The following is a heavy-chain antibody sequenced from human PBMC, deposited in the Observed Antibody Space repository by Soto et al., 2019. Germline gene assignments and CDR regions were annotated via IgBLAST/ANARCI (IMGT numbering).Heavy chain of an antibody. V-gene: IGHV3-30-3*01. CDR2: ISYDGSNK. J-gene: IGHJ4*02. D-gene: IGHD2-21*02. Sequence: GGSLRLSCAASGFTFSSYAMHWVRQAPGKGLEWVAVISYDGSNKYYADSVKGRFTISRDNSKNTLYLQMNSLRAEDTAVYYCARDFTVVTYLFDYWGQGTLVTVSS. CDR1: GFTFSSYA. CDR3: ARDFTVVTYLFDY.